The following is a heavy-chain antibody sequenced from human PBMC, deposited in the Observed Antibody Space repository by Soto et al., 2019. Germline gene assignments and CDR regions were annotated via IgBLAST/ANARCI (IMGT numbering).Heavy chain of an antibody. V-gene: IGHV1-46*01. J-gene: IGHJ6*02. D-gene: IGHD3-22*01. CDR1: GYTFTSYY. Sequence: WASVKVSCKASGYTFTSYYMHWVRQAPGQGLEWMGIINPSGGSTSYAQKFQGRVTMTRDTSTSTVYMELSSLRSEDTAVYYCARGTMIVVVTRHYYYGMDVWGQGTTVTVSS. CDR3: ARGTMIVVVTRHYYYGMDV. CDR2: INPSGGST.